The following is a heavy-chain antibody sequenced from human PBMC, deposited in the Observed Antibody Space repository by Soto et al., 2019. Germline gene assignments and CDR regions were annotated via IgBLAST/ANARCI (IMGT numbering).Heavy chain of an antibody. CDR1: GGSISSSSYY. CDR2: IYYSGST. V-gene: IGHV4-39*01. Sequence: PSETLSLTCTVSGGSISSSSYYWGWIRQPPGKGLEWIGSIYYSGSTYYNPSLKSRVTISVDTSKNQFSLKPSSVTAADTAVYYCARHGAGGGNYSGWYYSLHYYYYYGMDVWGQGTTVTVSS. J-gene: IGHJ6*02. D-gene: IGHD6-19*01. CDR3: ARHGAGGGNYSGWYYSLHYYYYYGMDV.